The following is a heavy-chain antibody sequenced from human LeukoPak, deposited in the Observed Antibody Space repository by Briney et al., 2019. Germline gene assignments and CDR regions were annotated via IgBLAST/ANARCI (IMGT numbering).Heavy chain of an antibody. J-gene: IGHJ4*02. CDR3: ARVGNKQWLAIDY. D-gene: IGHD6-19*01. V-gene: IGHV1-2*02. Sequence: SVKVSCKASGYTFTGYYMHWVRQAPGQGLEWMGWINPNSGGTNYAQKFQGRVTMTRDTSISTAYMELSRLRSDDTAVYYCARVGNKQWLAIDYWGQGTLVTVSS. CDR1: GYTFTGYY. CDR2: INPNSGGT.